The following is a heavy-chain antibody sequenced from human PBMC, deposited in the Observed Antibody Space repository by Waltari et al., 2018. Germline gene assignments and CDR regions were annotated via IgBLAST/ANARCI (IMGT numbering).Heavy chain of an antibody. V-gene: IGHV3-53*02. D-gene: IGHD3-22*01. Sequence: EVQLVETGGGLIQPGGSPRLSCAASGFTVSSNYMSWVRQAPGKGLEWVSVIYIGCSTYYADSVKGRFTISRDNSKNTLYLKMNSLRAEDTAVYYCASGLISYYYDSSGYTDAFDIWGQGTMVTVSS. J-gene: IGHJ3*02. CDR3: ASGLISYYYDSSGYTDAFDI. CDR1: GFTVSSNY. CDR2: IYIGCST.